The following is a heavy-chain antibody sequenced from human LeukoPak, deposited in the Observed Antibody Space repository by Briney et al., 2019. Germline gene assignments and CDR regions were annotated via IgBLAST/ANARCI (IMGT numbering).Heavy chain of an antibody. D-gene: IGHD3-16*02. J-gene: IGHJ4*02. CDR1: GFTFSSYA. Sequence: GGSLRLSCAASGFTFSSYAMSWVRQAPGKGLEWVSYISSSSSTIYYADSVKGRFTISRDNAKNSLYLQMNSLRAEDTAVYYCAREGVSYYFDYWGQGTLVTVSS. V-gene: IGHV3-48*04. CDR2: ISSSSSTI. CDR3: AREGVSYYFDY.